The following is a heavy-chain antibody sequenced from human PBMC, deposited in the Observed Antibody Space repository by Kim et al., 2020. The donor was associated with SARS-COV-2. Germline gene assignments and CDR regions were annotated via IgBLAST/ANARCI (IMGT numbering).Heavy chain of an antibody. Sequence: GGSMRLSCAASGFTFSSYAMSWVRQAPGKGLEWVSAISGSGGSTYYADSVKGRFTISRDNSKNTLYLQMNSLRAEDTAVYYCARLTGYSSGWFDYWGQGTLVTVSS. CDR2: ISGSGGST. V-gene: IGHV3-23*01. CDR3: ARLTGYSSGWFDY. J-gene: IGHJ4*02. D-gene: IGHD6-19*01. CDR1: GFTFSSYA.